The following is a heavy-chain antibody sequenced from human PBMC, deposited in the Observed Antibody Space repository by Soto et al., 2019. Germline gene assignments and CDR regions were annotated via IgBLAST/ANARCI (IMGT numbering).Heavy chain of an antibody. CDR2: ISGSGGST. CDR3: AKDPNGPGKNILATIFYY. Sequence: GGSLRLSCAASGFTFSSYAMSWVRQAPGKGLEWVSAISGSGGSTYYADSVKGRFTISRDNSKNTLYLQMNSLRAEDTAVYYCAKDPNGPGKNILATIFYYWGQGTLVTVYS. D-gene: IGHD5-12*01. CDR1: GFTFSSYA. V-gene: IGHV3-23*01. J-gene: IGHJ4*02.